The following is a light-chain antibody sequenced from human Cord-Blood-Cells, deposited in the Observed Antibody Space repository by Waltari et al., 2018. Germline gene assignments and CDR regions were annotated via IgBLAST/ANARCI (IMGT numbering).Light chain of an antibody. Sequence: SALTQPPSASASPGQSVTISCPGTSSDVGGYNYVSWYQQHPGKAPKLMIYEVSKRPSGVPDRFSGSKSGNTASLTVSGLQAEDEADYYCSSYAGSNNFVFGTGTKVTVL. J-gene: IGLJ1*01. CDR3: SSYAGSNNFV. CDR2: EVS. CDR1: SSDVGGYNY. V-gene: IGLV2-8*01.